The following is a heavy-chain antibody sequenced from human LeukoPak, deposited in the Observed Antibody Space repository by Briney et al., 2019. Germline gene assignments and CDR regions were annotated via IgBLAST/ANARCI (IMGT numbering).Heavy chain of an antibody. J-gene: IGHJ3*02. Sequence: GGSLRLSCAASGFTFSIYAMSWVRQAPGKGLEWVSSVSGSGGSTYYADSVKGRFTISRDNSKNTLYLQMNSLRAEDTAVYYCAKSFYFYDSSGYYGDGAFDIWGQGTMVTVSS. CDR1: GFTFSIYA. D-gene: IGHD3-22*01. CDR3: AKSFYFYDSSGYYGDGAFDI. CDR2: VSGSGGST. V-gene: IGHV3-23*01.